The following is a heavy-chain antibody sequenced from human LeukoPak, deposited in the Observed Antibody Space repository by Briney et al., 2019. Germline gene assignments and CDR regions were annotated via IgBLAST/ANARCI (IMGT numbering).Heavy chain of an antibody. CDR2: IRYDGSNK. D-gene: IGHD3-22*01. Sequence: GGSLRLSCAASGFTFSNYWMHWVRQAPGKGLEWVTFIRYDGSNKYYADSVKGRFTISRDNSKNTLNLHMNSLRAEDTAVYYCAKDPTHYRVWDYYETIGLSYWGQGTLVTVSS. J-gene: IGHJ4*02. V-gene: IGHV3-30*02. CDR1: GFTFSNYW. CDR3: AKDPTHYRVWDYYETIGLSY.